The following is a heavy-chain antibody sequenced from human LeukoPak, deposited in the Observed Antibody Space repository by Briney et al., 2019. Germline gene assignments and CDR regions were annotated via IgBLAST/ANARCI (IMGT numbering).Heavy chain of an antibody. CDR3: ARDYGDLPARVPYFDY. J-gene: IGHJ4*02. V-gene: IGHV3-48*02. CDR2: ISSSSSMI. D-gene: IGHD4-17*01. Sequence: AGGSLRLSCAASGFTFSSYSMNWVCQAPGKGLEWGSYISSSSSMIYYADSVKGRFTISRDNAKNSLYLQMKSLRDEDTAIYYCARDYGDLPARVPYFDYWGQGTLVTVSS. CDR1: GFTFSSYS.